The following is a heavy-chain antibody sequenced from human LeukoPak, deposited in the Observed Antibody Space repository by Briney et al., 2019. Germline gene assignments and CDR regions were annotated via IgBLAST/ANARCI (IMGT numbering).Heavy chain of an antibody. Sequence: SETLSLTCAVSGGSISSGSTSWSWIRQSPEKGLEWIGDISHIGGTSYNPSLRGRVIVSMDMSKRKFSLNLYSVTAADTAVYYCASRAINIFSFFDHWGQGALVTVSS. V-gene: IGHV4-30-2*06. J-gene: IGHJ4*02. CDR3: ASRAINIFSFFDH. D-gene: IGHD2/OR15-2a*01. CDR1: GGSISSGSTS. CDR2: ISHIGGT.